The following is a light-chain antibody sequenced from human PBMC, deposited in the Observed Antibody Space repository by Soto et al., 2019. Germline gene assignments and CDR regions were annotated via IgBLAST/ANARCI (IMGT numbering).Light chain of an antibody. CDR3: SSYTGSSTPYV. V-gene: IGLV2-14*03. CDR2: DVS. Sequence: QSVLTQPASVSGSPGQSITISSTGTSSDVGGYNYVSWYQQHPGKAPKLMIYDVSNRPSGVSNRFSGSKSGNTASLTISGLQAEDEADYYCSSYTGSSTPYVFGTGTKVTVL. CDR1: SSDVGGYNY. J-gene: IGLJ1*01.